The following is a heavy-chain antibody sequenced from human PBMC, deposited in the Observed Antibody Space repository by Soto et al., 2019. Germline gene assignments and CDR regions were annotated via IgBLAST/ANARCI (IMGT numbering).Heavy chain of an antibody. Sequence: PGGSQILSCTASGFNFSNDWMTFVRQAPGKGLAWVANIIKEGRERNYADAVKGRSTISRDNAENLLYLEINRLRVEVKAIYYCARYWGGLGNWGQGILLAVSS. CDR1: GFNFSNDW. V-gene: IGHV3-7*03. CDR3: ARYWGGLGN. J-gene: IGHJ4*02. CDR2: IIKEGRER. D-gene: IGHD7-27*01.